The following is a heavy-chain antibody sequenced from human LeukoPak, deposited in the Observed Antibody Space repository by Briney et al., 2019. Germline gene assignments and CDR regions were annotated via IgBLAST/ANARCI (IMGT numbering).Heavy chain of an antibody. CDR3: ARDNGFGELY. Sequence: GGSLRLSCAASGFTFSSYGMHWVRQAPGKRLEWVAVIWYDGSNKYYADSVKGRFTISRDNSKNTLYLQMNSLRAEDTAVYYCARDNGFGELYWGQGTLVTVSS. J-gene: IGHJ4*02. CDR1: GFTFSSYG. D-gene: IGHD3-10*01. CDR2: IWYDGSNK. V-gene: IGHV3-33*01.